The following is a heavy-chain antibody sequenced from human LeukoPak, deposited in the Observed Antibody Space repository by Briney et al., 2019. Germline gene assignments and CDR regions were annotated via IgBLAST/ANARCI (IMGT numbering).Heavy chain of an antibody. CDR3: ARGRGAVAGDLYYYYMDV. V-gene: IGHV4-34*01. D-gene: IGHD6-19*01. Sequence: SETLSLTCAVYGGSFSGYYWSWIRQPPGKGLEWIGEINHSGSTNYNPSLKSRVTISVDTSKNQFSLKLSSVTAADTAVYYCARGRGAVAGDLYYYYMDVWGKGTTVTVSS. J-gene: IGHJ6*03. CDR2: INHSGST. CDR1: GGSFSGYY.